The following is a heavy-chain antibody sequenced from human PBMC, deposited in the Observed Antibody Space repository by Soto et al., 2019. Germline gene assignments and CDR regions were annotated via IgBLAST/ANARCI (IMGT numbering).Heavy chain of an antibody. Sequence: QVHLVQSGAEMKKPGSSVKVSCKVSGGDLTNSGISWVRQAPGQGLEWMGGIFPLVAMVDYSQKFQGRVTITADESTNTAYTDLGSLGSEDRAGYSCAKEDGAALNSWGQGALVIGSS. CDR3: AKEDGAALNS. CDR1: GGDLTNSG. CDR2: IFPLVAMV. J-gene: IGHJ4*02. V-gene: IGHV1-69*12. D-gene: IGHD6-25*01.